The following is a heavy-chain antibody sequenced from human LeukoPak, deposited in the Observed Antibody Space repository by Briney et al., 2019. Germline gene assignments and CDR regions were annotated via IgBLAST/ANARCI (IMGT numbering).Heavy chain of an antibody. Sequence: PSETLSLTCAVSGSSISSGNWWSWVRQPPGKGLEWIGEIYHSGSTNYNPSLKSRVTISVDKSKNQFSLKLSSVTAADTAVYYCASAGFDSNLDYWGQGTLVTVSS. V-gene: IGHV4-4*02. CDR2: IYHSGST. CDR3: ASAGFDSNLDY. CDR1: GSSISSGNW. D-gene: IGHD3-10*01. J-gene: IGHJ4*02.